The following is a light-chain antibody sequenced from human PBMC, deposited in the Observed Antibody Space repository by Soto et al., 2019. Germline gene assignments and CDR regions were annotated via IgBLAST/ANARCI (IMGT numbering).Light chain of an antibody. J-gene: IGKJ1*01. CDR2: DAS. CDR1: QSLSSSY. V-gene: IGKV3D-20*02. Sequence: EIVLTQSPGTLSLSPGERATLSCRASQSLSSSYLVWYQQKPGQAPRLLIYDASNRATGIPVRFSGSGSGADFTLTISSLEPEDFAVYYCQQRSNLPWTFGQGTKVDSK. CDR3: QQRSNLPWT.